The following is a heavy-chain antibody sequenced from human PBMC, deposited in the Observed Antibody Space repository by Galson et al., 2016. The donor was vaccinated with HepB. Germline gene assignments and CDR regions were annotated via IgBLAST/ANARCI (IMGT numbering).Heavy chain of an antibody. CDR2: IKQDGSEN. CDR1: GFSFSNYW. J-gene: IGHJ6*02. V-gene: IGHV3-7*01. D-gene: IGHD1-14*01. Sequence: SLRLSCAASGFSFSNYWMSWVRQSPGKGLEWVANIKQDGSENYYVDSVKGRFTISRDNAKNSLYLQMKSLRAEDTAAYYCARENPYVLDVWGQGTTVTVSS. CDR3: ARENPYVLDV.